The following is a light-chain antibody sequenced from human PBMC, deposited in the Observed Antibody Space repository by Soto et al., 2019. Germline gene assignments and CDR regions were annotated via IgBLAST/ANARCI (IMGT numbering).Light chain of an antibody. CDR3: CSYAGSSPPMLV. Sequence: QSALTQPASVSGSPGQSITISCTGTSSDVGSYNLVSWYQQHPGKAPKLMIYEGSKRPSGVSNRFSGSKSGNTASLTISGLQAEDEADYYCCSYAGSSPPMLVFGGGTKLTVL. CDR1: SSDVGSYNL. J-gene: IGLJ2*01. CDR2: EGS. V-gene: IGLV2-23*01.